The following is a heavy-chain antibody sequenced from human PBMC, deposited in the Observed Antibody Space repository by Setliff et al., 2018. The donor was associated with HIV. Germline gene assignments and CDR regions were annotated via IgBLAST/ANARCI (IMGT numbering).Heavy chain of an antibody. CDR3: ATDLHWAFDY. V-gene: IGHV3-48*01. Sequence: GSLRLSCAASGFTFSNYKMNWVRQAPGKGLEWISYISTTSTTIYYADSVKGRFTISRDNAKNSLYLQMNSLRAEDAAVYYCATDLHWAFDYWGQGSLVTVSS. CDR2: ISTTSTTI. J-gene: IGHJ4*02. D-gene: IGHD7-27*01. CDR1: GFTFSNYK.